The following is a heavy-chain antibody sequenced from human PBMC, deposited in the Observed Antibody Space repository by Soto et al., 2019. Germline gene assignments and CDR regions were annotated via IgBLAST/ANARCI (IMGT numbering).Heavy chain of an antibody. CDR3: ASDPGIAAAGYSFDY. J-gene: IGHJ4*02. Sequence: SETLSLTCTVSGGSISSSSYYWGWIRQPPGKGLEWIGSIYYSGSTYYNPSLKSRVTISVDTSKNQFSLKLSSVTAADTAVYYCASDPGIAAAGYSFDYWGQGTLVTVSS. V-gene: IGHV4-39*01. CDR1: GGSISSSSYY. CDR2: IYYSGST. D-gene: IGHD6-13*01.